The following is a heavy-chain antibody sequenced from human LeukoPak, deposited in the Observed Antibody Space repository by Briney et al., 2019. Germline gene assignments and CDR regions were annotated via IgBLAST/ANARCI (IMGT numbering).Heavy chain of an antibody. Sequence: SETLSLTCTVSGGSISSYYWSWIRQPPGKALEWIGYIYYRGSPNYNPSLKSRATISIDTSKNQFSLRLSSVTAADTAVYYCARDGGDEILDYWGQGTLVTVSS. V-gene: IGHV4-59*01. CDR2: IYYRGSP. D-gene: IGHD4-17*01. CDR3: ARDGGDEILDY. CDR1: GGSISSYY. J-gene: IGHJ4*02.